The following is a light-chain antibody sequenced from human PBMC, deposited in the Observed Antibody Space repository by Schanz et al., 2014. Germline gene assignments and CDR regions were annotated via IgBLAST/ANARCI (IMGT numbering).Light chain of an antibody. CDR1: SSNIGAGYD. V-gene: IGLV1-40*01. J-gene: IGLJ1*01. CDR2: ANS. Sequence: QSVLTQPPSMSGAPGQRVTISCTGSSSNIGAGYDVHWYQQLPGTAPKLLIYANSNRPSGVPDRFSGSKSGTSASLAISGLQSEDEADYYCAAWDDSLDAYVFGSGTKLTVL. CDR3: AAWDDSLDAYV.